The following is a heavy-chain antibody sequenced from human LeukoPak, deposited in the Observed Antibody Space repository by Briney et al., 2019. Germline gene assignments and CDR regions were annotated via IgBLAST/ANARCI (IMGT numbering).Heavy chain of an antibody. D-gene: IGHD5-12*01. J-gene: IGHJ4*02. Sequence: GGSLRLSRAVSGVTFRSYGMHWVRQAPGKGLEWVALISSDGNDKLYGDSVRGRFTISRDDSKSTLYLQMNSLRAEDTAVYYCTTKVTRGNSGDDYDDWGQGTLVTVSS. CDR1: GVTFRSYG. CDR2: ISSDGNDK. V-gene: IGHV3-30*03. CDR3: TTKVTRGNSGDDYDD.